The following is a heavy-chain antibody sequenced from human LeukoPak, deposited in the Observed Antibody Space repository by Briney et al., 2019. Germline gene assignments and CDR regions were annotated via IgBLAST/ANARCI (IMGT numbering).Heavy chain of an antibody. Sequence: PGRSLRLSCAASGFTFSSYGMHWVRQAPGKGLEWVAVISYDGGNKYYSDSVKGRFTISRDNSKSTVYLQMNSLRPEDTAMYYCARPSPPGDGYNPCDYWGPGALVIVSS. D-gene: IGHD5-24*01. CDR1: GFTFSSYG. CDR2: ISYDGGNK. V-gene: IGHV3-30*03. CDR3: ARPSPPGDGYNPCDY. J-gene: IGHJ4*02.